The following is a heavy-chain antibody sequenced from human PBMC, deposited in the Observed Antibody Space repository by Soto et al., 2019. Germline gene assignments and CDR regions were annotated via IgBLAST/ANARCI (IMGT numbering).Heavy chain of an antibody. Sequence: ASVKVSCKASGYTFTDYYMHWVRQAPGQGLEWMGWINPNSGGTNYAQKFRGRVTMTRDTSISTAYMELSRLRSDDTAVYYCARKLELRGSYYYYYDMDVWGQGTTVTVSS. CDR2: INPNSGGT. J-gene: IGHJ6*02. D-gene: IGHD1-7*01. CDR1: GYTFTDYY. V-gene: IGHV1-2*02. CDR3: ARKLELRGSYYYYYDMDV.